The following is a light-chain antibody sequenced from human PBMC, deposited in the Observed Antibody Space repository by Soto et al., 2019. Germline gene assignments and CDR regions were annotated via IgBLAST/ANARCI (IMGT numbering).Light chain of an antibody. J-gene: IGLJ3*02. Sequence: QSALTQPASVSGSPGQSITISCTGTSSDVGGYNYVSRYQQHPGKAPKLMIYEVSNRPSGVSNRFSGSESGNTASLTISGLQTEDEADYYCSSYTSSSTWVFGGGTQ. CDR2: EVS. CDR3: SSYTSSSTWV. V-gene: IGLV2-14*01. CDR1: SSDVGGYNY.